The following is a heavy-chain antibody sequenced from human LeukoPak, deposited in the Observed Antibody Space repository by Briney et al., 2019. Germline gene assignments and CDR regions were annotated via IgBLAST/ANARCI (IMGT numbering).Heavy chain of an antibody. Sequence: SETLSLTCTVSVGSISSYYWSLIRQPPGKGLEWIGYIYYSGSTNYNPSLKSRVTISVDTSKNQFSLKLSSVTAADTAVYYCARGPMIVADNWFDPWGQGTLVTVSS. CDR3: ARGPMIVADNWFDP. V-gene: IGHV4-59*12. D-gene: IGHD3-22*01. J-gene: IGHJ5*02. CDR1: VGSISSYY. CDR2: IYYSGST.